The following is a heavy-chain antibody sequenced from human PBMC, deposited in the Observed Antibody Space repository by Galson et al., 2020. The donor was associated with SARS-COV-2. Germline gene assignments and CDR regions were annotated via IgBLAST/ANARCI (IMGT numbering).Heavy chain of an antibody. CDR1: GYTFTGYY. D-gene: IGHD5-12*01. CDR2: INPNSGGT. V-gene: IGHV1-2*02. J-gene: IGHJ4*02. Sequence: ASVKVSCKASGYTFTGYYMHWVRQAPGQGLEWMGWINPNSGGTNYAQKFQGRVTMTRDTSISTAYMELSRLRSDDTAVYYCARDVLTVYSGYDTDDYWGQGTLVTVSS. CDR3: ARDVLTVYSGYDTDDY.